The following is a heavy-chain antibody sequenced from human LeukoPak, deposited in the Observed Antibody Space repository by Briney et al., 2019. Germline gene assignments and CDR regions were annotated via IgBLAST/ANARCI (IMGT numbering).Heavy chain of an antibody. J-gene: IGHJ4*02. CDR1: GFTFSSYA. V-gene: IGHV3-23*01. CDR2: ISDSGDNT. D-gene: IGHD6-13*01. Sequence: GGSLRLSCAASGFTFSSYAMSWVRQAPGKGLEWVSGISDSGDNTYYADSVKGRFTISRDNSKNTLYMQMDSLRAEDTAVYFCAKSRAHYSSSPVEYWGQGTLVTVSS. CDR3: AKSRAHYSSSPVEY.